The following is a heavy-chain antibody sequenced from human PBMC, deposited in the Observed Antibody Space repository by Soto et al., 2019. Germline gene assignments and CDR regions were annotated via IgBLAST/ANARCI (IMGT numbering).Heavy chain of an antibody. CDR3: AREYNYDSSGIGFDS. Sequence: SETLSLTCAVSGGSISSGGYSWSWIRQPPGKGLEWIGYIYHSGSTYYNPSLKSRVTISVDRPKNQFSLKLSSVTAADTAVYYCAREYNYDSSGIGFDSWGQGTLVTVSS. J-gene: IGHJ4*02. D-gene: IGHD3-22*01. V-gene: IGHV4-30-2*01. CDR2: IYHSGST. CDR1: GGSISSGGYS.